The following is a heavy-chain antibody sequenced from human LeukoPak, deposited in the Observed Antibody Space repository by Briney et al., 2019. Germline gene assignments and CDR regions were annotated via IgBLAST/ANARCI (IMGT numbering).Heavy chain of an antibody. J-gene: IGHJ4*02. V-gene: IGHV5-51*01. D-gene: IGHD3-16*02. Sequence: GESLKISCQGSGYSFTDHWITWVRQMPGKGLEWMGLIYPSNSDTRYSPSFQGQVTFSVDKSISTAYLQWSSLKASDTAMYYCARQRSIELDCWGQGTLVTVSS. CDR3: ARQRSIELDC. CDR1: GYSFTDHW. CDR2: IYPSNSDT.